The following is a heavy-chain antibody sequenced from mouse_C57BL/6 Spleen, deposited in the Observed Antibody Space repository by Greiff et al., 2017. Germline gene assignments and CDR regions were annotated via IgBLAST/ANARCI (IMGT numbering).Heavy chain of an antibody. CDR2: IDPNSGGT. V-gene: IGHV1-72*01. D-gene: IGHD4-1*01. J-gene: IGHJ2*01. CDR3: AREEALANWDYFDD. Sequence: QVQLQQPGAELVKPGASVQLSCKASGYTFTSYWMHWVQQRPGRGLVWIGRIDPNSGGTKSNEKFKSKATLTVDNPSSTAYMQLSSQTSEDSAVYYCAREEALANWDYFDDWGQGTTLTVSS. CDR1: GYTFTSYW.